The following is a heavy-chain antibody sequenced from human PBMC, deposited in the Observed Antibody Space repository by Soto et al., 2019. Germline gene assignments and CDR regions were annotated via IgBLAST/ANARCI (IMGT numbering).Heavy chain of an antibody. CDR1: GFTFISSF. CDR2: INQDGGVT. D-gene: IGHD6-19*01. J-gene: IGHJ4*02. V-gene: IGHV3-7*03. CDR3: ARYYRGSGRYFFDY. Sequence: PGGSLRLSCVASGFTFISSFMGWVRQAPGKGLEWVANINQDGGVTYYVDSVGGRFTISRDNTKDSLYLQMNSLRGEDTAIYYCARYYRGSGRYFFDYWGQGXPVTVSS.